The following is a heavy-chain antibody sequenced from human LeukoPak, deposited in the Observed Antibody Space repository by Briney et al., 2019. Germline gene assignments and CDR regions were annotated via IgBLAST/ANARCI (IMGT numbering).Heavy chain of an antibody. Sequence: GGSLRLSCAASGFTFNNYWMSWVRQAPGKGLEWVANIMQDGSEKYYVDSVKGRFTISRDNAKNSLYLQMNSLRAEDTAVYYCARRYCGGDCHSPYFDYWGQGTLVTVSS. D-gene: IGHD2-21*02. CDR1: GFTFNNYW. V-gene: IGHV3-7*01. J-gene: IGHJ4*02. CDR3: ARRYCGGDCHSPYFDY. CDR2: IMQDGSEK.